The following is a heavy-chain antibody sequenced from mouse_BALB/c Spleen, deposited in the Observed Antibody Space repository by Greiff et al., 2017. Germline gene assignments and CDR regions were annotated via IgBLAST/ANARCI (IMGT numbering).Heavy chain of an antibody. J-gene: IGHJ3*01. D-gene: IGHD2-3*01. Sequence: VQLHQSGADLASPGASVKMSCKASGYTFTSYTMHWVTQRPGQGLDWIGYINPSSGYTNYNQKFKDKATLTADKSSSTAYMQLSSLTSEDSAVYYCARSYDGYPAWFAYWGQGTRVTVSA. CDR3: ARSYDGYPAWFAY. CDR2: INPSSGYT. CDR1: GYTFTSYT. V-gene: IGHV1-4*01.